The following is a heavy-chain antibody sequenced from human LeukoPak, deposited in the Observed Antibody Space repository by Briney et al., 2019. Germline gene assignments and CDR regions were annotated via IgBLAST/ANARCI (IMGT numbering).Heavy chain of an antibody. Sequence: PGGSLRLSCAASGYTFKNAWMSWVRQAPGKGLEWVANIMQDGSEKYYVDSVKGRFTISRDNAKNSLYLQMNSLRAEDTAVYYCARSLRLTGSLGFWFDPWGQGTLVTVSS. J-gene: IGHJ5*02. CDR2: IMQDGSEK. CDR3: ARSLRLTGSLGFWFDP. CDR1: GYTFKNAW. D-gene: IGHD1-26*01. V-gene: IGHV3-7*04.